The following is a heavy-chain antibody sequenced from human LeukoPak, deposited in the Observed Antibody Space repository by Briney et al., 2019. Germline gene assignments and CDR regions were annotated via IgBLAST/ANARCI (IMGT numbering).Heavy chain of an antibody. D-gene: IGHD6-13*01. Sequence: PSETLSLTCTVSGGSISSYYWSWIRQPPGKGLEWFGYIYDSGTTNYNPSLKSRVTISVDTSKNQFSLELSSATAADTAVYFCARGRVSSSTWYSTYYYYFYMDVRGKGTTVTVSS. V-gene: IGHV4-59*01. CDR3: ARGRVSSSTWYSTYYYYFYMDV. CDR2: IYDSGTT. J-gene: IGHJ6*03. CDR1: GGSISSYY.